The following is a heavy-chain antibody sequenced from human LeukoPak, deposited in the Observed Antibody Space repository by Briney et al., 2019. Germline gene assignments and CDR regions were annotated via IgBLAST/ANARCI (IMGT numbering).Heavy chain of an antibody. CDR3: AKDRGYVTTYSDY. CDR2: ISGSGGST. D-gene: IGHD4-11*01. J-gene: IGHJ4*02. Sequence: GGSLRLSCAASGSTFSNYWMTWVRQAPGKGLEWVSAISGSGGSTYYADSVEGRFTISRDNSKNTLYLQMNSLRAEDTAVYYCAKDRGYVTTYSDYWGQGTLVTVSS. CDR1: GSTFSNYW. V-gene: IGHV3-23*01.